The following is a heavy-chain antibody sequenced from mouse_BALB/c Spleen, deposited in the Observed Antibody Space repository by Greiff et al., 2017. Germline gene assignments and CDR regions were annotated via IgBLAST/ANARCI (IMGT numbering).Heavy chain of an antibody. CDR2: ILPGSGST. D-gene: IGHD1-2*01. Sequence: QVQLQQSGAELMKPGASVKISCKATGYTFSSYWIEWVKQRPGHGLEWIGEILPGSGSTNYNEKFKGKATFTADTSSNTAYMQLSSLTSEDSAVYYCARRRVTTATGMDFWGQGTSVTVSS. J-gene: IGHJ4*01. CDR3: ARRRVTTATGMDF. V-gene: IGHV1-9*01. CDR1: GYTFSSYW.